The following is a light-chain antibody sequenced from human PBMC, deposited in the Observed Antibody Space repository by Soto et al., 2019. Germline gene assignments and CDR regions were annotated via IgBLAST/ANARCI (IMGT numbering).Light chain of an antibody. Sequence: DIQLTQSPSSLSASVGDRVTITCQASQDISNDLNWYQQKPGKAPNLLIYDASNLETGVPSRFSGGGSGTFFSFTINSLQTEDIATYYCQKHDGVPLFGPGTKVEVK. J-gene: IGKJ3*01. CDR2: DAS. V-gene: IGKV1-33*01. CDR1: QDISND. CDR3: QKHDGVPL.